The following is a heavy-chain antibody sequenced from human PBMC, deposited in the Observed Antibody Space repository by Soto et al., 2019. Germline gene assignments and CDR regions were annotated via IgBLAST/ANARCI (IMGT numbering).Heavy chain of an antibody. D-gene: IGHD4-17*01. CDR3: ARHPPYGDNNWFDP. CDR1: GGSISSSSYY. J-gene: IGHJ5*02. Sequence: QLQLQESGPGLVKPSETLSLTCTVSGGSISSSSYYWGWIRQPPGKGLEWIGSIYYSGSTYYNPSLKSRVTISVDTSKNQFSLKLSSVTAADTAVYYCARHPPYGDNNWFDPWGQGTLVTVSS. CDR2: IYYSGST. V-gene: IGHV4-39*01.